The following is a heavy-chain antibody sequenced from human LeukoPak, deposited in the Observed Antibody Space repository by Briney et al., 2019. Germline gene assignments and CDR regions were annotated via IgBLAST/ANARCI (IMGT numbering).Heavy chain of an antibody. D-gene: IGHD3-9*01. Sequence: NTSETLSLTCAVYGGSFSGYYWSWIRQPPGKGLEWLGEINHSGSTNYNPSLKSRVTISVDTSKNQFSLKLSSVTAADTAVYYCARGKVSILTGHIWDYYYYYMDVWGKGTTVTVSS. CDR1: GGSFSGYY. V-gene: IGHV4-34*01. CDR3: ARGKVSILTGHIWDYYYYYMDV. J-gene: IGHJ6*03. CDR2: INHSGST.